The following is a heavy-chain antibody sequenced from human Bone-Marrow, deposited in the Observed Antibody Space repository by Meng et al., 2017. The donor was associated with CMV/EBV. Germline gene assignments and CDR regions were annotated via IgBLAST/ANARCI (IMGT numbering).Heavy chain of an antibody. J-gene: IGHJ4*02. CDR2: IEGDGNTK. Sequence: GESLKISCTVSGFSFNNYWMSWVRQAPGKGLEWVADIEGDGNTKYYADSVKGRFTISRDNANNSLYLQMNSLRAEDTAVYYCVRDLKYSGYDPYYFDYWGQGTLVTVSS. CDR1: GFSFNNYW. V-gene: IGHV3-7*01. D-gene: IGHD5-12*01. CDR3: VRDLKYSGYDPYYFDY.